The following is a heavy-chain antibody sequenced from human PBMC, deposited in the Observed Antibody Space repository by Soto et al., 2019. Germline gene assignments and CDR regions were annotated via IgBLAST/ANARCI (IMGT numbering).Heavy chain of an antibody. D-gene: IGHD2-2*01. Sequence: ASVKVSCKASGYTFTGYYMHWVLQAPGQGLEWMGWINPNSGGTNYAQKFQGRVTMTRDTSISTAYMELSRLRSDDTAVYYCARGYCSSTSCPLFIDYWGQGTLVTVSS. CDR1: GYTFTGYY. CDR2: INPNSGGT. J-gene: IGHJ4*02. CDR3: ARGYCSSTSCPLFIDY. V-gene: IGHV1-2*02.